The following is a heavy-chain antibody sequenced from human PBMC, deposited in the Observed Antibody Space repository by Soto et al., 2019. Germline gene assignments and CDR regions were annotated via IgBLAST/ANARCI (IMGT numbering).Heavy chain of an antibody. CDR1: GYRFTSYW. J-gene: IGHJ4*02. V-gene: IGHV5-51*01. CDR3: ARHGGTIFGVVTGAPEY. CDR2: IYPGDSDT. D-gene: IGHD3-3*01. Sequence: GVSLRISWKGSGYRFTSYWSGWVRQMPGKGLEWMGIIYPGDSDTRYSPSFQGQVTISADKSISTAYLQWSSLKASDTAMYYCARHGGTIFGVVTGAPEYWGQGTLVTLSS.